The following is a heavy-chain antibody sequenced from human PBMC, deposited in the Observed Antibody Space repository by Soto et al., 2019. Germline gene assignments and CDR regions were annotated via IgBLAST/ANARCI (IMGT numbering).Heavy chain of an antibody. CDR3: ASGGAYCGGDCYHY. CDR2: IIPIFGTA. V-gene: IGHV1-69*01. J-gene: IGHJ4*02. CDR1: GGTFSSYA. D-gene: IGHD2-21*02. Sequence: QVQLVQSGAEVKKPGSSVKVSCKASGGTFSSYAISWVRQAPGQGLEWMGGIIPIFGTANYAQKFQGRVTITADESTSTAYMELSSLRSEDTAVYYCASGGAYCGGDCYHYWGQGPLVTVSS.